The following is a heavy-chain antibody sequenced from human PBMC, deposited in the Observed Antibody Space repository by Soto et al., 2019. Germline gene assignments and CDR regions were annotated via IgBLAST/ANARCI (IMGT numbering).Heavy chain of an antibody. D-gene: IGHD3-10*01. CDR3: EGDNNGDYYY. CDR1: ELSCRQHR. CDR2: INSDESSI. J-gene: IGHJ4*01. V-gene: IGHV3-74*01. Sequence: PSGSAGISRAAPELSCRQHRMNWVRQAPGKGLVWVSRINSDESSISYADSVKGRFTISRDNAKNTLYLQLNSLRAEDTAVYYCEGDNNGDYYYRAQRTPVTVS.